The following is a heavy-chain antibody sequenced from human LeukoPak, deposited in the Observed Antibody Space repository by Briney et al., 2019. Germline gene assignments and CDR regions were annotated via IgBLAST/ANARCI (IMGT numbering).Heavy chain of an antibody. D-gene: IGHD3-22*01. CDR1: GGSFSGYY. CDR3: ARQVGSSGYPDY. V-gene: IGHV4-34*01. J-gene: IGHJ4*02. Sequence: SETLSLTFAVYGGSFSGYYWSWIRPPPGKGLEWIGEINHSGSTNYNPSLKSRVTISVDTSKNQFSLKLSSVTAADTAVYYCARQVGSSGYPDYWGQGTLVTVSS. CDR2: INHSGST.